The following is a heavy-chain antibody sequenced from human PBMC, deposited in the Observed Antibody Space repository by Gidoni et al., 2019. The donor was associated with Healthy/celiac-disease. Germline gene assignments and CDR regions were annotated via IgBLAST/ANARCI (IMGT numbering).Heavy chain of an antibody. J-gene: IGHJ5*02. CDR1: GGSISSYY. CDR2: IYTSGST. D-gene: IGHD2-15*01. CDR3: ARADSRPGWFDP. Sequence: GQLQESRPRMVKPSETLSLTCTVSGGSISSYYWSWIRQPAGKGLEWIGRIYTSGSTNYNPSLKSRVTMSVDTSKDQFSLKLSSVTAADTAVYYCARADSRPGWFDPWGQGTLVTVSS. V-gene: IGHV4-4*07.